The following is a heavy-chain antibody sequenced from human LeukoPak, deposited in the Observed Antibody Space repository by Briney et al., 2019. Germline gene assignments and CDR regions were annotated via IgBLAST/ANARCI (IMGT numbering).Heavy chain of an antibody. J-gene: IGHJ4*02. CDR3: AKDPFYYDSGHFDY. CDR1: GFTLSSYA. CDR2: ISGSGGST. V-gene: IGHV3-23*01. Sequence: PGGSLRLSCAASGFTLSSYAMSWVRQAPGKGREWVSAISGSGGSTYYAGSVKGRFTISRDNSKNTLYLQMNSLRAEDTAVYYCAKDPFYYDSGHFDYWGQRTLVTVSS. D-gene: IGHD3-22*01.